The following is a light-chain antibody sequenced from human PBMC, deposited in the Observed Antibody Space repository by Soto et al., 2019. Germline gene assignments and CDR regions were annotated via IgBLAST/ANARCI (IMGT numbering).Light chain of an antibody. CDR1: QSISTW. CDR2: KAS. V-gene: IGKV1-5*03. CDR3: QQRSSWIT. Sequence: IQMTQSPSTLPASVGDRVTITCRASQSISTWLAWYQQKPGKAPNLLIYKASYLASGVPSRFSGGGSGTEFTLTISSLEPEDFAVYYCQQRSSWITFGQGTRLEIK. J-gene: IGKJ5*01.